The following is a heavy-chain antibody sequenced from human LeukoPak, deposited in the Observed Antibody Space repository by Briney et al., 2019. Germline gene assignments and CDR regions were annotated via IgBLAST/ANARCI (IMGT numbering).Heavy chain of an antibody. D-gene: IGHD2-15*01. V-gene: IGHV1-2*06. CDR1: GYTFTGYY. Sequence: GASVKVSRKASGYTFTGYYMHWVRQAPGQGLEWMGRINPNSGGTNYAQKFQGRVTMTRDTSISTAYMELSRLRSDDTAVYYCARGEEGYCSGGSCQEFDYWGQGTLVTVSS. CDR3: ARGEEGYCSGGSCQEFDY. CDR2: INPNSGGT. J-gene: IGHJ4*02.